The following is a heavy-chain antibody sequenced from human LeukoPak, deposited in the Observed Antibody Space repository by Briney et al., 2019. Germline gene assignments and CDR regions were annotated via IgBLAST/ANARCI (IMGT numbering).Heavy chain of an antibody. V-gene: IGHV3-30*18. CDR2: ISYDGSNK. CDR3: AKSPHYGSGSYAYYYGMDV. CDR1: GFTFSESW. Sequence: AGGSLRLSCVVSGFTFSESWMSWVRQAPGKGLEWVAVISYDGSNKYYADSVKGRFTISRDNSKNTLYLQMNSLRAEDTAVYYCAKSPHYGSGSYAYYYGMDVWGQGTTVTVSS. J-gene: IGHJ6*02. D-gene: IGHD3-10*01.